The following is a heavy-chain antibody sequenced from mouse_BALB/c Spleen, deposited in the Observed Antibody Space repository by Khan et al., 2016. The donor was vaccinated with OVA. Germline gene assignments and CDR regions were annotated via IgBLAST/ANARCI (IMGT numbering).Heavy chain of an antibody. J-gene: IGHJ3*01. CDR3: AIIYYGYYWFTY. CDR1: GLSLTNYG. D-gene: IGHD2-2*01. CDR2: IWGDGST. V-gene: IGHV2-3*01. Sequence: QVQLKESGPGLVAPSQSLSITCTVSGLSLTNYGISWIRQPPGKGLELLGVIWGDGSTNYHSALISSLSINKDNSKSQVFLKLNSLQTHDTATYYCAIIYYGYYWFTYWGQGTLVTVSA.